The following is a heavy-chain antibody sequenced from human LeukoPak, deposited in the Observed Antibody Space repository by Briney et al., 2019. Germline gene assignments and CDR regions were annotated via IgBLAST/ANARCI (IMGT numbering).Heavy chain of an antibody. Sequence: GASVKVSCKVSGYTLTELSMHWVRQAPGKGLEWMGGFDPEDGETIYAQKFQGRVTMTEDTSTDTAYMELSSLRSEDTAVYYCATLGGRAMIVVALAPYAFDIWGQGTMVTVSS. CDR3: ATLGGRAMIVVALAPYAFDI. J-gene: IGHJ3*02. CDR2: FDPEDGET. V-gene: IGHV1-24*01. D-gene: IGHD3-22*01. CDR1: GYTLTELS.